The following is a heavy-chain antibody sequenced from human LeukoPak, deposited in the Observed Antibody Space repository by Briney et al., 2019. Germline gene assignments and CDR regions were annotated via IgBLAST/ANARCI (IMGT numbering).Heavy chain of an antibody. Sequence: PGGSLRLSCAASGFTFSSYSMTWVRQAPGKGLEWVSSISSSSSYIYYAGSVKGRFTISRDNAKNSLYLQMNSLRAEDTAVYYCARVRENWGYAFDIWGQGTMVTVSS. J-gene: IGHJ3*02. V-gene: IGHV3-21*01. D-gene: IGHD7-27*01. CDR3: ARVRENWGYAFDI. CDR2: ISSSSSYI. CDR1: GFTFSSYS.